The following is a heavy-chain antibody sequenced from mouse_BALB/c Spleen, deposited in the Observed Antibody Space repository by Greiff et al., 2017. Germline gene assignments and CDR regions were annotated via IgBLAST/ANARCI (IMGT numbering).Heavy chain of an antibody. CDR1: GYTFTSYY. V-gene: IGHV1S81*02. D-gene: IGHD2-4*01. CDR3: TREWDYDGGFAY. J-gene: IGHJ3*01. Sequence: VQLQQSGAELVKPGASVKLSCKASGYTFTSYYMYWVKQRPGQGLEWIGEINPSNGGTNFNEKFKSKATLTVDKSSSTAYMQLSSLTSEDSAVYYCTREWDYDGGFAYWGQGTLVTVSA. CDR2: INPSNGGT.